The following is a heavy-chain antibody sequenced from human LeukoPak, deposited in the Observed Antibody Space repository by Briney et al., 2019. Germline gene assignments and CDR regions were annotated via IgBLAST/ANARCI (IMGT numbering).Heavy chain of an antibody. V-gene: IGHV5-51*01. CDR2: ISPGDSDT. CDR1: GYSFTSYW. J-gene: IGHJ4*02. D-gene: IGHD6-13*01. CDR3: ARQGNSWYSLAY. Sequence: GESLKISCKGSGYSFTSYWVAWVRQMPGKGLEWMGIISPGDSDTRYSPSFQGQVTFSADKSISTAYLQWSSLKASDTAMYYCARQGNSWYSLAYWGQGTLVTVSS.